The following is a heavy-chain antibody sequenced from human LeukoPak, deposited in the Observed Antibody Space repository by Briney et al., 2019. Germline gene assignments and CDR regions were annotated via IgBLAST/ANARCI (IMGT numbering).Heavy chain of an antibody. Sequence: QPGGYLRLSCAASGFTFSHYWMTWVRPAPGKGLEWVAQINQDGSEEYYMDSVKARFTISRDNAKNSVFLQMNSLRAEDTAVYYCVRDGGVSGYDLLDYWGQGTLVTVSS. D-gene: IGHD5-12*01. CDR1: GFTFSHYW. J-gene: IGHJ4*02. CDR3: VRDGGVSGYDLLDY. V-gene: IGHV3-7*01. CDR2: INQDGSEE.